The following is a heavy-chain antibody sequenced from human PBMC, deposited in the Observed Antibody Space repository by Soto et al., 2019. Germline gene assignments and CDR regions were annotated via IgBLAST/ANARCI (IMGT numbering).Heavy chain of an antibody. J-gene: IGHJ4*02. CDR3: ARDGEAARLEY. V-gene: IGHV3-66*01. CDR2: IYTGGRT. D-gene: IGHD6-6*01. Sequence: EVQLVESGGGLVQPGGSLKLACAASGFTVSSNHMSWVRQAPGKGLEWVSVIYTGGRTYYADSVKGRFTISRDNSKNTLYLQMNSLRAEDTAVYYCARDGEAARLEYWGQGTLVTVS. CDR1: GFTVSSNH.